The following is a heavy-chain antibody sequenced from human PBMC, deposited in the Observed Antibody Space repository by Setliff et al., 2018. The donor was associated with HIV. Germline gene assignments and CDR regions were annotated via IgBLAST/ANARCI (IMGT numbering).Heavy chain of an antibody. D-gene: IGHD3-10*01. J-gene: IGHJ4*02. V-gene: IGHV4-61*02. Sequence: SETLSLTCTVSGGSFSSVSYYWNWIRQPAGKGLEWIGRIYFSGSTNYNPSLKSRVTISVDTSKKQFSLKLRSVTVADTAVYYCARSSYYGSGSYTDYWGQGTLVTVSS. CDR3: ARSSYYGSGSYTDY. CDR2: IYFSGST. CDR1: GGSFSSVSYY.